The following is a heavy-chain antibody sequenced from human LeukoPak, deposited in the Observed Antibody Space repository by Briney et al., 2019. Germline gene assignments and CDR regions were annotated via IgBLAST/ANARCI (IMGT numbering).Heavy chain of an antibody. CDR2: FDPEDGET. CDR3: ATPLENYYGSGGGLDY. V-gene: IGHV1-24*01. Sequence: GASVKVSCKVSGYTLTELSMHWVRQAPGKGLEWRGGFDPEDGETIYAQKFQGRVTMTEDTPTATAYMKLTSLRPEATPVYSCATPLENYYGSGGGLDYWGQGTLVTVPS. CDR1: GYTLTELS. J-gene: IGHJ4*02. D-gene: IGHD3-10*01.